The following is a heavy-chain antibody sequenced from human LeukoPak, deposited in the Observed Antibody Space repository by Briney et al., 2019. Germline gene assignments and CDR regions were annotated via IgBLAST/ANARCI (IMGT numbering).Heavy chain of an antibody. CDR2: INPNSGGT. CDR1: GYTFTGYY. J-gene: IGHJ5*02. Sequence: ALVKVSCKASGYTFTGYYMHWVRQAPGQGLEWMGWINPNSGGTNYAQKFQGRVTMTRDTSISTAYMGLSRLRSDDTAVYYCARDVVTNILFIAAAGTRGFDPWGQGTLVTVSS. D-gene: IGHD6-13*01. CDR3: ARDVVTNILFIAAAGTRGFDP. V-gene: IGHV1-2*02.